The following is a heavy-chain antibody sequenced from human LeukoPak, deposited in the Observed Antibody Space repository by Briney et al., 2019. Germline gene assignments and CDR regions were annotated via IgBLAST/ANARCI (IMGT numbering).Heavy chain of an antibody. CDR1: GGSFSGYY. CDR2: INHSGST. J-gene: IGHJ4*02. CDR3: ARGRQLWSLGYFDY. D-gene: IGHD5-18*01. Sequence: SETLSLTCAVYGGSFSGYYWSWIRQPPGKGLEWIGEINHSGSTNYNPSLKSRVTISVDTSKNQFSLKLSSVTAADTAVYYCARGRQLWSLGYFDYWGQGTLVTVSS. V-gene: IGHV4-34*01.